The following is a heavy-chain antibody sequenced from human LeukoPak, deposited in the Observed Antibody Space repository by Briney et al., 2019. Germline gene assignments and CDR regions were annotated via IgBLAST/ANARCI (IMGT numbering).Heavy chain of an antibody. CDR3: ARGRGSSLPSDAFDI. Sequence: SETLSLTCTVSGGSISSYYWSWIRQSPGKGLEWIGYIYYSGSSSYNPSLKSRVTMSVDTSKNQFSLKLSSVTVADTAVYYCARGRGSSLPSDAFDIWGQGTSVTVSS. CDR2: IYYSGSS. CDR1: GGSISSYY. J-gene: IGHJ3*02. V-gene: IGHV4-59*01. D-gene: IGHD6-13*01.